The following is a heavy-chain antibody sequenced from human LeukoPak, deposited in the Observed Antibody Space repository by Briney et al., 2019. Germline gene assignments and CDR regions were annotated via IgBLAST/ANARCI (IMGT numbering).Heavy chain of an antibody. CDR2: IIPMLGTT. V-gene: IGHV1-69*04. Sequence: SVKVSCKASEGTFSSYGISWVRQAPGQGPEWMGRIIPMLGTTNYAQRFQGRVTINADKSTSTAYMELSSLRSEDTAVYYCARGAYYYDSSGFLYGMDVWGQGTTVTVSS. D-gene: IGHD3-22*01. J-gene: IGHJ6*02. CDR3: ARGAYYYDSSGFLYGMDV. CDR1: EGTFSSYG.